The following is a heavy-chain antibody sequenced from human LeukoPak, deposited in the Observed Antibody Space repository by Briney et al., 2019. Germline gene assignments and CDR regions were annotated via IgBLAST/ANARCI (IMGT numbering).Heavy chain of an antibody. CDR3: ARASPAAVGRSWFDP. CDR1: GGSISSSSYY. V-gene: IGHV4-39*07. Sequence: NTSEALSLTCTVSGGSISSSSYYWGWIRQPPGKGLEWIGSIYYSGSTYYNPSLKSRVTISVDTSKNQFSLKLSSVTAADTAVYYCARASPAAVGRSWFDPWGQGTLVTVSS. J-gene: IGHJ5*02. CDR2: IYYSGST. D-gene: IGHD2-2*01.